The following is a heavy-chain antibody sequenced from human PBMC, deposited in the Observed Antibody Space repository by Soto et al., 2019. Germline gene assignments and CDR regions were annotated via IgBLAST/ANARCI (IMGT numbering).Heavy chain of an antibody. D-gene: IGHD6-6*01. Sequence: ASVKVSCKASGYTFTGYYMHWVRQAPGQGLEWMGWINPNSGGTNYAQKFQGRVTMTRDTSISTAYMELSRLRSDDTAVYYCARGIAALRAPRDPWCQGTLVTVSA. J-gene: IGHJ5*02. CDR2: INPNSGGT. V-gene: IGHV1-2*02. CDR3: ARGIAALRAPRDP. CDR1: GYTFTGYY.